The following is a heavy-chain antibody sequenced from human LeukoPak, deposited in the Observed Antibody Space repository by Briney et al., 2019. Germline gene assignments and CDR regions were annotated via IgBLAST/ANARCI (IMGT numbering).Heavy chain of an antibody. CDR1: GYTLTELS. J-gene: IGHJ6*03. Sequence: ASVKVSCKVSGYTLTELSMHWVRQAPGQGLEWMGWINPNSGGTNYAQKFQGRVTMTRDTSISTAYMELSRLRSDDTAVYYCARASEYYYYYMDVWGKGTTVTVSS. D-gene: IGHD3-3*01. V-gene: IGHV1-2*02. CDR3: ARASEYYYYYMDV. CDR2: INPNSGGT.